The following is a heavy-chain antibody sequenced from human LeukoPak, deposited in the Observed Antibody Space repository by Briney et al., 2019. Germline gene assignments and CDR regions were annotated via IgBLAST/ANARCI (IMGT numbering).Heavy chain of an antibody. CDR3: ANLPYYYDSSGYYSGY. Sequence: PGGSLRLSRAASGFTFSSYGMHWVRQAPGKGLEWVTVISYDGSNKYYADSVKGRFTTSRDNSKNTLYLQMNSLRAEDTAVYYCANLPYYYDSSGYYSGYWGQGTLVTVSS. CDR2: ISYDGSNK. V-gene: IGHV3-30*18. CDR1: GFTFSSYG. D-gene: IGHD3-22*01. J-gene: IGHJ4*02.